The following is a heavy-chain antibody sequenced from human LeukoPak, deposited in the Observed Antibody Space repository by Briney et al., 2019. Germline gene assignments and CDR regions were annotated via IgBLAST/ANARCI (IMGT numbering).Heavy chain of an antibody. CDR1: GYSFTSYW. D-gene: IGHD2-15*01. J-gene: IGHJ4*02. V-gene: IGHV5-51*01. CDR3: ATAIGYCSGGSCPYFDY. CDR2: IYPGDSDT. Sequence: GESLKISCKGSGYSFTSYWIGWVRQMPGKGLEWMGIIYPGDSDTRYSPSFQGQVTISADKSISTAYLQWSSLKASDTVMYYCATAIGYCSGGSCPYFDYWGQGTLVTVSS.